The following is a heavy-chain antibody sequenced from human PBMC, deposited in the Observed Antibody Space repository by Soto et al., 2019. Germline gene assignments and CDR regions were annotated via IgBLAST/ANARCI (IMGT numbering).Heavy chain of an antibody. J-gene: IGHJ4*02. V-gene: IGHV3-33*01. D-gene: IGHD3-22*01. CDR3: ARGRPYYDSSGYYQPSFDY. CDR1: GFTFSSYG. CDR2: IWYDGSNK. Sequence: GGSLRLSCAASGFTFSSYGMHWVRQAPGKGLEWVAVIWYDGSNKYYADSVKGRFTIYRDNSKNTLYLQMNSLRAEDTAVYYCARGRPYYDSSGYYQPSFDYWGQGTLVTVSS.